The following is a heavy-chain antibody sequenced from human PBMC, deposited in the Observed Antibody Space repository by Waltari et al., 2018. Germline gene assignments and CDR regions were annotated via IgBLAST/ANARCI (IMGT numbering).Heavy chain of an antibody. D-gene: IGHD5-12*01. J-gene: IGHJ4*02. CDR3: ARSPGERWLQMFFDY. V-gene: IGHV1-69*01. Sequence: QVQLAPSGAEVTKPGSSLQVSCKASGGSFSSYAISWVRQVPGQGLEWMGGIIPIFRTPNYAQKFLDRVTITAEESTNTVYMELRSLRPEDTAVYYCARSPGERWLQMFFDYWGQGTLVTVSS. CDR1: GGSFSSYA. CDR2: IIPIFRTP.